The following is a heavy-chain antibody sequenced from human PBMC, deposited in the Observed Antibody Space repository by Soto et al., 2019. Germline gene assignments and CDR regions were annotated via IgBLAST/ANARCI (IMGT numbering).Heavy chain of an antibody. Sequence: GGSLRLSCEVSEFNFSSYAMSWVRQAPGKGLEWVSTISGSGVSTYYGDSVKGRFTISRDNSKNTLYLQMNSLRVEDTAMYYCAKDRGVVVVVTTGGAFDLWGQGTMVTVSS. V-gene: IGHV3-23*01. D-gene: IGHD3-22*01. CDR2: ISGSGVST. J-gene: IGHJ3*01. CDR3: AKDRGVVVVVTTGGAFDL. CDR1: EFNFSSYA.